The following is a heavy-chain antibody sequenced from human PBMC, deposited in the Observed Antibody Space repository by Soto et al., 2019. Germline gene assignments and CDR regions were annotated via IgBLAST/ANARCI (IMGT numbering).Heavy chain of an antibody. J-gene: IGHJ4*02. CDR3: ARDLYYDSSGPPGY. D-gene: IGHD3-22*01. CDR1: GFTFSSYG. V-gene: IGHV3-33*01. Sequence: GGALRLSCGGSGFTFSSYGMHWVCPAPGTGLAGVAVIWYDGSNKYYADSVKGRFTISRDNSKNTLYLQMNSLRADDTAVYYCARDLYYDSSGPPGYWGQGTLVTVSS. CDR2: IWYDGSNK.